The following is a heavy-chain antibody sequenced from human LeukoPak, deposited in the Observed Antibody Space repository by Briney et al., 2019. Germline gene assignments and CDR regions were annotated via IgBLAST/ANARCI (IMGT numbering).Heavy chain of an antibody. D-gene: IGHD6-13*01. J-gene: IGHJ4*02. Sequence: ASVKVSCKASGNTFTGYYMHWVRQAPGQGLEWMGWINPNSGGTNYAQKFQGRVTMTRDTSISTAYMELSRLRSDDTAVYYCARDPAGTIAAPEDYWGQGTLVTVSS. CDR3: ARDPAGTIAAPEDY. CDR2: INPNSGGT. V-gene: IGHV1-2*02. CDR1: GNTFTGYY.